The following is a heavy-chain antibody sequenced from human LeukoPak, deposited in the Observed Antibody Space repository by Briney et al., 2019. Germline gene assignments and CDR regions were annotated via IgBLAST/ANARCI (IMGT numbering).Heavy chain of an antibody. Sequence: PSETLSLTCTVSGGSISSYYWSWIRQPPGKGLEWIGYIYYSGSTNYNPSLKSRVTISVDTSKNQFSLKLSSVTAADTAVYYCARHGGQVPSYYYDSLNWFDRWGQGTLVTV. D-gene: IGHD3-22*01. J-gene: IGHJ5*02. CDR2: IYYSGST. V-gene: IGHV4-59*08. CDR3: ARHGGQVPSYYYDSLNWFDR. CDR1: GGSISSYY.